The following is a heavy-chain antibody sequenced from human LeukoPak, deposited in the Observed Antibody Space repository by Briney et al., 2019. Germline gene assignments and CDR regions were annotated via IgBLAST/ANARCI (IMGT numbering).Heavy chain of an antibody. V-gene: IGHV4-61*02. CDR1: GGSISSGSYY. J-gene: IGHJ3*02. Sequence: SQTLSLTCTVSGGSISSGSYYWSWIRQPAGKGLEWIGRIYTSGSTNYNPSLKSRVTISVDTSKNQFSLKLSSVTAADTAVYYCARQSGIAVAGTWVLPNRAFDIWGQGTMVTVSS. D-gene: IGHD6-19*01. CDR2: IYTSGST. CDR3: ARQSGIAVAGTWVLPNRAFDI.